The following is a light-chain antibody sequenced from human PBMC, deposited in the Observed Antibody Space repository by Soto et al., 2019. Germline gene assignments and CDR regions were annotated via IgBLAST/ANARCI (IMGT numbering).Light chain of an antibody. Sequence: QSALTQPASVSGSPGQSITNSCTGTSSDVGGFNYVSWYQQHPVKAPKLIIYEVSNRPSGVSNRFSGSKSGNTASLTISGLQAEDEADYYCSSYTSSNTLVFGGGTKVTVL. CDR1: SSDVGGFNY. CDR3: SSYTSSNTLV. CDR2: EVS. V-gene: IGLV2-14*01. J-gene: IGLJ2*01.